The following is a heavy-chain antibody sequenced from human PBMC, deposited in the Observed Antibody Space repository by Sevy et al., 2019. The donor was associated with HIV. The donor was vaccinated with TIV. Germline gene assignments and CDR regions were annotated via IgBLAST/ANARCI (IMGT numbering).Heavy chain of an antibody. V-gene: IGHV3-30-3*01. CDR3: ARDIGYYDFWSGYYLSYYYYGMDV. CDR1: GFTFSSYA. D-gene: IGHD3-3*01. CDR2: ISYDGSNK. J-gene: IGHJ6*02. Sequence: GGSLRLSCAASGFTFSSYAMHWVRQAPGKGLEWLAVISYDGSNKYYADSVKGRFTISRDNSKNTLYLQMNSLRAEDTAVYYCARDIGYYDFWSGYYLSYYYYGMDVWGQGTTVTVSS.